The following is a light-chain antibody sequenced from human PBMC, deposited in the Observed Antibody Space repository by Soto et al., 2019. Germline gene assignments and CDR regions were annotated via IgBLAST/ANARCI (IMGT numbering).Light chain of an antibody. Sequence: EVVLTQSPDTLSLSPGETATLSCRASQRFDRYDAWYQQKVGQAPRLLIYDAYTRATGVGARFTGSGSATDFSLTIASLEPEDFAVYFCQQRGKWPSTFGPGTKVEMK. CDR2: DAY. V-gene: IGKV3-11*01. J-gene: IGKJ2*02. CDR1: QRFDRY. CDR3: QQRGKWPST.